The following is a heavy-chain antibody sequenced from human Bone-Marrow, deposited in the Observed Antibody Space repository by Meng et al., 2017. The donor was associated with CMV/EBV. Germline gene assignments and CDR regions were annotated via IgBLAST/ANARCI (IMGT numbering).Heavy chain of an antibody. CDR3: ASSGSYYADY. CDR2: INPNSGGT. Sequence: QVRLVQSGAEVKKPGSSVKVSCKASGGTFSSYAISWVRQAPGQGLEWMGGINPNSGGTNYAQKFQGRVTMTRDTSISTAYMELSRLRSDDTAVYYCASSGSYYADYWGQGTLVTVSS. V-gene: IGHV1-2*02. D-gene: IGHD1-26*01. CDR1: GGTFSSYA. J-gene: IGHJ4*02.